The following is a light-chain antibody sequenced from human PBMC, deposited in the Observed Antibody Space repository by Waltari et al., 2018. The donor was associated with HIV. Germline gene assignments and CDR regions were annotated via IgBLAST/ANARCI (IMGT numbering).Light chain of an antibody. CDR2: KVS. Sequence: DVVMTQTPVSLLVTLGQSASVSCKSSQSLESTDGNTYLNWFHQRPGHPPRRLIYKVSTRDSGVSDRFSGSGSGAEFTLKITTVEAEDAGIYFWMQGTHFLTFGGGTKV. V-gene: IGKV2-30*01. CDR3: MQGTHFLT. CDR1: QSLESTDGNTY. J-gene: IGKJ4*01.